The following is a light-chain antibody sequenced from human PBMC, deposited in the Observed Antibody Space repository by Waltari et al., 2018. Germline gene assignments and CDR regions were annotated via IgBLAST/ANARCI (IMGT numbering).Light chain of an antibody. CDR1: QSISSY. CDR2: AAS. J-gene: IGKJ2*01. Sequence: DIQMTQSPSSLSASVGDRVTITCRASQSISSYLNWYQQKPGKAPKLLIYAASSLQSGVPSRFRGRGSGTDFTLTISSLQPEDFATYYCQQSYGTPPYTFGQGTKLEI. CDR3: QQSYGTPPYT. V-gene: IGKV1-39*01.